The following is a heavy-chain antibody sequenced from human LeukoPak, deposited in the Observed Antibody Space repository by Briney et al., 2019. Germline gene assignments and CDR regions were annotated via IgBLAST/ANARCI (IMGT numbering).Heavy chain of an antibody. CDR1: GFPFSSYG. V-gene: IGHV3-30*02. Sequence: GGSLRLSCAASGFPFSSYGMYWVRRTPEKGLEWVAYLRKDATYSNYADSVRGRFTISRDNSKNTLDLQMNSLRIEDTAVYFCASGGPTRGTLDSWGQGTLVTVSS. D-gene: IGHD1-26*01. J-gene: IGHJ4*02. CDR2: LRKDATYS. CDR3: ASGGPTRGTLDS.